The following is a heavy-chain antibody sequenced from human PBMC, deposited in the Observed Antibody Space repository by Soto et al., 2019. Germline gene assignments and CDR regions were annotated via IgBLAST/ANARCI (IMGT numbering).Heavy chain of an antibody. CDR1: GFTFSSHW. V-gene: IGHV3-7*03. CDR2: IKQSGSET. J-gene: IGHJ4*02. D-gene: IGHD5-18*01. CDR3: ARGYNIDY. Sequence: PGGSLRLSCAASGFTFSSHWMTWVRQAPGKGLEWVANIKQSGSETYYVDSVKGRFTISRDDAKNSLYLQMNTLRAEDTAVYYCARGYNIDYWGQGTLVTVSS.